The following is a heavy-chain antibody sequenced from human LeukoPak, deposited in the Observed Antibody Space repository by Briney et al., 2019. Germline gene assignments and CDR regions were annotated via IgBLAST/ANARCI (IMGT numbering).Heavy chain of an antibody. D-gene: IGHD4/OR15-4a*01. J-gene: IGHJ6*03. CDR2: MNPNSGNT. CDR3: ARAIDRLWYYYYMDV. V-gene: IGHV1-8*03. CDR1: GYTFTSYD. Sequence: ASVKVSCKASGYTFTSYDINWVRQATGQGLEWMGWMNPNSGNTGYAQKFQGRVTITRNTSISTAYMELSSLRSEDTAVYYCARAIDRLWYYYYMDVWGKGTTVTVSS.